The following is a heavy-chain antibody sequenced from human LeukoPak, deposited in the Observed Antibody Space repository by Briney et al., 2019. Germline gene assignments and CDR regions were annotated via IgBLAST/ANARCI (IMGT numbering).Heavy chain of an antibody. D-gene: IGHD3-3*01. J-gene: IGHJ4*02. CDR3: ASFWSGYSTYYFDY. Sequence: SETLSLTCTVSGGSISSSSYYWGWIRQPPGKGLEWIGSIYYSGSTYYNPSLKSRVTISVDTSKNQFSLKLSSVTAADTAVYYCASFWSGYSTYYFDYWGQGTLVTVSS. V-gene: IGHV4-39*07. CDR2: IYYSGST. CDR1: GGSISSSSYY.